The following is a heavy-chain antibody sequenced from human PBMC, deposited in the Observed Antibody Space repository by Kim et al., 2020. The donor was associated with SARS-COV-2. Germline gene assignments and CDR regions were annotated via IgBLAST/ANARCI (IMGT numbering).Heavy chain of an antibody. CDR3: ARDREYCSSTSCYGLMDYYYYYMDV. J-gene: IGHJ6*03. D-gene: IGHD2-2*01. Sequence: ASVKVSCKASGYTFTSYAMHWVRQAPGQRLEWMGWINAGNGNTKYSQKFQGRVTITRDTSASTAYMELSSLRSEDTAVYYCARDREYCSSTSCYGLMDYYYYYMDVWGKGNTVTVSS. CDR1: GYTFTSYA. V-gene: IGHV1-3*01. CDR2: INAGNGNT.